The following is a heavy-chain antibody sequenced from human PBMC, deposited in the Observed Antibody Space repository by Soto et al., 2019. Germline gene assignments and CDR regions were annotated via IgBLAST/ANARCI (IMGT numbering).Heavy chain of an antibody. J-gene: IGHJ4*02. CDR2: IYSGGST. D-gene: IGHD3-10*01. Sequence: HPGGSLGLSCAASGFTVSRNYMSWFRQAPGKGLEWVSVIYSGGSTYYADSVKGRFTISRHNSKNTLYLQMNSLRAEDTAVYYCARDLGYGSGSYYPWGQGTLVTVSS. V-gene: IGHV3-53*04. CDR3: ARDLGYGSGSYYP. CDR1: GFTVSRNY.